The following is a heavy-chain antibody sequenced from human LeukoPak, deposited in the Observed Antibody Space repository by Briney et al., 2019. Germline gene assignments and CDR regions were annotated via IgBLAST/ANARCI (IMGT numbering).Heavy chain of an antibody. J-gene: IGHJ6*02. CDR1: GYSFDNYG. Sequence: ASVKVSCKASGYSFDNYGFSWMRQAPGQGLEWMGWINTNTGNPTYAQGFTGRFVFSLDTSVSTAYLQISSLKAEDTAVYYCARGGILTAAGTNYYYYGMDVWGQGTTVTVSS. D-gene: IGHD6-13*01. CDR2: INTNTGNP. CDR3: ARGGILTAAGTNYYYYGMDV. V-gene: IGHV7-4-1*02.